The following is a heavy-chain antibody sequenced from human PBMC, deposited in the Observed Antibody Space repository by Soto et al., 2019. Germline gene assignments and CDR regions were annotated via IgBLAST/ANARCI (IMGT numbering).Heavy chain of an antibody. CDR3: ANTRGLGLMDA. J-gene: IGHJ6*03. D-gene: IGHD2-2*01. CDR2: VSHSGST. Sequence: QVHLLESGPGLVEPSGTLSLTCTVSGGSISSRNRWSWVRQSPGKGLEWIGEVSHSGSTNSNPSHKGRVTISLDKSNNQFSLNLESMTAADAAVYFCANTRGLGLMDAWGKGTTVVVSS. V-gene: IGHV4-4*02. CDR1: GGSISSRNR.